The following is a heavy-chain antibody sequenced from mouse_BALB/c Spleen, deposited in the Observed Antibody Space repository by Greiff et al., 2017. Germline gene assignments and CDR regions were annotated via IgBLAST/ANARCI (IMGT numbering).Heavy chain of an antibody. CDR1: GFTFSSYG. Sequence: DVMLVESGGGLVQPGGSLKLSCAASGFTFSSYGMSWVRQTPDKRLELVATINSNGGSTYYPDSVKGRFTISRDNAKNTLYLQMSSLKSEDTAMYYCARTYYGNWGYAMDYWGQGTSVTVSS. V-gene: IGHV5-6-3*01. J-gene: IGHJ4*01. CDR2: INSNGGST. CDR3: ARTYYGNWGYAMDY. D-gene: IGHD2-10*01.